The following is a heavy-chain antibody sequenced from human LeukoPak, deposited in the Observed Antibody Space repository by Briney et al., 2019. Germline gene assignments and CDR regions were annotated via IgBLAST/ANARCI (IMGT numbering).Heavy chain of an antibody. V-gene: IGHV1-8*01. CDR3: ARGIMTTAQYYYYYMDV. CDR2: MNPNSGNT. D-gene: IGHD4-11*01. Sequence: GASVKVSCKASGYTFTSYDINWVRQATGQGLEWMGWMNPNSGNTGYAQEFQGRVTMTRNTSISTAYMELSSLRSEDTAVYYCARGIMTTAQYYYYYMDVWGKGTTVTVSS. J-gene: IGHJ6*03. CDR1: GYTFTSYD.